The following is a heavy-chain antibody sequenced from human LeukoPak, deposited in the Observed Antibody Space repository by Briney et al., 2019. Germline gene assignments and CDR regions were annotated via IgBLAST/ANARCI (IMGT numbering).Heavy chain of an antibody. J-gene: IGHJ3*02. CDR1: GFTFDDYG. V-gene: IGHV3-74*01. CDR2: INNDGGGT. D-gene: IGHD5-24*01. CDR3: ARGGYNHAFDI. Sequence: GGSLRLSCAASGFTFDDYGMSWVRQAPGKGLEWVSRINNDGGGTIYADSVRGRFTISRDNAKNTLYLQMNSLGAEDTAVYYCARGGYNHAFDIWGQGTVVTVSS.